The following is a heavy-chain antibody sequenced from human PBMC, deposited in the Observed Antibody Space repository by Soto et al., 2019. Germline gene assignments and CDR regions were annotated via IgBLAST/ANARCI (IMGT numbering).Heavy chain of an antibody. Sequence: QVQLVRSGAEVKKPGSSVKVSCKASGGTFSSYAISWVRQAPGQGLEWMGGIIPIFGTANYAQKFQGRVTITADESTSTAYMELSSLRSEDTAVYYCARARYYDFWSAQPHYYYYYGMDVWGQGTTVTVSS. CDR1: GGTFSSYA. V-gene: IGHV1-69*01. CDR3: ARARYYDFWSAQPHYYYYYGMDV. J-gene: IGHJ6*02. D-gene: IGHD3-3*01. CDR2: IIPIFGTA.